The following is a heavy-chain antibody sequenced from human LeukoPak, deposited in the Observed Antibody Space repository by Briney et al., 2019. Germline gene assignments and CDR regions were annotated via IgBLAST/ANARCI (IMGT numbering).Heavy chain of an antibody. CDR3: AHTSYDILTGYWGWFDP. Sequence: SETPSLTCTVSGGSISSSSYYWGWIRQPPGKGLEWIGSIYYSGSTYYNPSLKSRVTISVDTSKNQFSLKLSSVTAADTAVYYCAHTSYDILTGYWGWFDPWGQGTLVTVSS. D-gene: IGHD3-9*01. V-gene: IGHV4-39*07. CDR2: IYYSGST. J-gene: IGHJ5*02. CDR1: GGSISSSSYY.